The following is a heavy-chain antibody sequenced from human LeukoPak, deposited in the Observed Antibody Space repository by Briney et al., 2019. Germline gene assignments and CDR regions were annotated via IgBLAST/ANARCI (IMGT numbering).Heavy chain of an antibody. Sequence: GGSLRLSCAASGFSVSSSYMSWVRQAPGKGLEWVSVIYSGGSTYYADSVKGRFTISRDNSKNTLYLQMKSLRAEDTAVYYCASGYKPLYGDYAGYLDYWGQGTLVTVSS. V-gene: IGHV3-53*01. CDR3: ASGYKPLYGDYAGYLDY. CDR2: IYSGGST. J-gene: IGHJ4*02. CDR1: GFSVSSSY. D-gene: IGHD4-17*01.